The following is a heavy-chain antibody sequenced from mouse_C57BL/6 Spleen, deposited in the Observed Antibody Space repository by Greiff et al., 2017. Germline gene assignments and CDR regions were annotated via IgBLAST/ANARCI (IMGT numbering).Heavy chain of an antibody. CDR1: GYTFTSYW. J-gene: IGHJ2*01. D-gene: IGHD4-1*01. CDR2: IDPSDSYT. CDR3: ARRLTGIDY. Sequence: VQLQQPGAELVMPGASVKLSCKASGYTFTSYWMHWVKQRPGQGLEWIGEIDPSDSYTNYNKKFKGKSTLTVDKSSSTAYMQLSSLTSEDSAVYYCARRLTGIDYWGQGTTLTVSS. V-gene: IGHV1-69*01.